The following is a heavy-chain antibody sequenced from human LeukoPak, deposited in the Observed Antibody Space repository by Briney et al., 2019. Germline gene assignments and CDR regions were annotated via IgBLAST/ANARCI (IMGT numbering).Heavy chain of an antibody. CDR3: ARRQYSGYDFDF. CDR1: GYIFTNYW. Sequence: PGESLKISCKGSGYIFTNYWIGWVRRMPGKGLEWMGIIYPRDSDTSYSPSFQGQVTVSADKSISTAYLQWSSLEASDTAMYYCARRQYSGYDFDFWGQGTLVTVSS. J-gene: IGHJ4*02. V-gene: IGHV5-51*01. D-gene: IGHD5-12*01. CDR2: IYPRDSDT.